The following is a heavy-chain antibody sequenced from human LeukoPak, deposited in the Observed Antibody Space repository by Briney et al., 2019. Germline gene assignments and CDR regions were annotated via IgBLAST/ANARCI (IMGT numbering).Heavy chain of an antibody. Sequence: SETLSLTCGVYGGSFSGPYWSWIRQPPGKGLEWIGDINHSGSTNYNPSLKSRVTISVDTSKNQFSLKVTSVTAADTAVYYCARRPPYSSGYYPRDRALATDFDFWGQGTLVTVSS. CDR3: ARRPPYSSGYYPRDRALATDFDF. J-gene: IGHJ4*02. CDR1: GGSFSGPY. V-gene: IGHV4-34*01. D-gene: IGHD3-22*01. CDR2: INHSGST.